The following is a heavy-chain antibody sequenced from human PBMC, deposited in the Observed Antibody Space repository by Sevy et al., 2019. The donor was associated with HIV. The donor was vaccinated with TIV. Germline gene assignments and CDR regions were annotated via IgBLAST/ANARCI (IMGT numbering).Heavy chain of an antibody. Sequence: ASVKVSCKASGGTFSSYAISWVRQAPGQGLEWMGGIIPIFGTANYAQKFQGRVTITADKSTSTAYMELSSLRSEDTAADYCALVGATTGYYYYMDVWGKGTTVTVSS. V-gene: IGHV1-69*06. CDR2: IIPIFGTA. CDR1: GGTFSSYA. J-gene: IGHJ6*03. CDR3: ALVGATTGYYYYMDV. D-gene: IGHD1-26*01.